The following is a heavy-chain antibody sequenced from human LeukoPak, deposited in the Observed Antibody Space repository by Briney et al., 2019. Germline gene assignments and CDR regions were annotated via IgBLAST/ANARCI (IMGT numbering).Heavy chain of an antibody. V-gene: IGHV1-46*01. CDR1: GYTFTSYY. CDR3: ARVLYYDSPYFDY. J-gene: IGHJ4*02. Sequence: ASVKVSYKASGYTFTSYYMHWVRQAPGQGGEGRGIINLSGDSTSYAQKFQGRVTMTRDMSTSTVYMELSSLRSEDTAVYYCARVLYYDSPYFDYWGQGTLVTVSS. D-gene: IGHD3-10*01. CDR2: INLSGDST.